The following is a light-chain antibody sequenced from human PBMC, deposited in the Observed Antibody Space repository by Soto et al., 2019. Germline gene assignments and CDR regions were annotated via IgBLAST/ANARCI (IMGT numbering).Light chain of an antibody. Sequence: EIVMTQSPATLSVSPGETAPLFFTASQGVTYNLAWYQQKPGQGPRLLNHGAFTKAPGIPATFSGSWSGTEFTLTISSLQSEDFAVYYCQQYKNWPPRTFGGGTKVEIK. V-gene: IGKV3-15*01. J-gene: IGKJ4*01. CDR1: QGVTYN. CDR3: QQYKNWPPRT. CDR2: GAF.